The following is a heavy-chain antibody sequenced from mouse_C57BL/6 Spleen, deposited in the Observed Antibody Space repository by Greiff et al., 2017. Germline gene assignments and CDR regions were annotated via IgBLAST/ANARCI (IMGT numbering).Heavy chain of an antibody. Sequence: EVMLVESGGGLVQPGGSVKLSCAASGFDFSRYWMSWVRRAPGKGLEWIGEINPDSSTIKYAPYLKDKFIISRDNAKNTRYLQMSKVRSEEKALDYYARGSNYFDYWGQGTTLTVSS. CDR2: INPDSSTI. J-gene: IGHJ2*01. CDR3: ARGSNYFDY. V-gene: IGHV4-1*01. CDR1: GFDFSRYW.